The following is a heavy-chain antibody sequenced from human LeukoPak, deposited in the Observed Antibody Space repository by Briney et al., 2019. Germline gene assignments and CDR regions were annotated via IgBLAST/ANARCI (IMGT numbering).Heavy chain of an antibody. CDR1: GGSTTDNNYY. CDR2: IHYSGSN. D-gene: IGHD4-11*01. Sequence: SETLSLTCTVSGGSTTDNNYYWGWIRQPPGKGLEWIGSIHYSGSNYNNPALKSRVTISVDMSKNQFSLKLSSVTAADTAVYYCARHPLTVTTLQRGWLDPWGQGILVTVFS. V-gene: IGHV4-39*01. CDR3: ARHPLTVTTLQRGWLDP. J-gene: IGHJ5*02.